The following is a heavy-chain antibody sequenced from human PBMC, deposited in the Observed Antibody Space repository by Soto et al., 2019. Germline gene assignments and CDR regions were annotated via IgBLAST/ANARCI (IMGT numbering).Heavy chain of an antibody. CDR2: INHSGRT. CDR3: ARVSDFWSGYCFDY. CDR1: GGSFSGYY. V-gene: IGHV4-34*01. Sequence: QVQLQQWGAGLLKPSETLSLTCAVYGGSFSGYYWSWIRQPPGKGLEWIGEINHSGRTNYNPSLKSRVTISVDTSKNQFSLKLSSVTAADTAVYYCARVSDFWSGYCFDYWGQGTLVTVSS. D-gene: IGHD3-3*01. J-gene: IGHJ4*02.